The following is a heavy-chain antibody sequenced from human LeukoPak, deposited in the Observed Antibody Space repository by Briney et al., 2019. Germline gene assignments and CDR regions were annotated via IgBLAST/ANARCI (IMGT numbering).Heavy chain of an antibody. CDR1: GFTFSSYA. J-gene: IGHJ4*02. CDR2: ISYDGSNK. Sequence: GGSLRLSCAASGFTFSSYAMHWVRQAPGKGLEWVAVISYDGSNKYYADSVKGRFTISRDNSENTLYLQMNSLRAEDTAVYYCARVGSSWYPDPRLDYWGQGTLVTVSS. D-gene: IGHD6-13*01. CDR3: ARVGSSWYPDPRLDY. V-gene: IGHV3-30-3*01.